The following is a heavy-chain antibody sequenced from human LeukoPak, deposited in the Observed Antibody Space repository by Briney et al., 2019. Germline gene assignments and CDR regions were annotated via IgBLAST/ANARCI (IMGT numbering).Heavy chain of an antibody. CDR1: GFTVSSNY. CDR3: ARGRVGYYFDY. D-gene: IGHD2-2*03. V-gene: IGHV3-53*05. Sequence: PGGSLRLSCAASGFTVSSNYMSWVRQAPGKGLEWVSVIYSGGSTYYADSVKGRFTISRDNSKKTLYLQMNSLRAEDTAVYYCARGRVGYYFDYWGQGTLVTVSS. CDR2: IYSGGST. J-gene: IGHJ4*02.